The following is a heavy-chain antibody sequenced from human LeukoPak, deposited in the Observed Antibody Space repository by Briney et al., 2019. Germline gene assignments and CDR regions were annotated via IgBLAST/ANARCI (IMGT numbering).Heavy chain of an antibody. CDR3: AKGTPAYYYYYYMDV. CDR2: ISGSGGRT. Sequence: GGSLRLSCAASGLTFNSYAMSWVRQAPGKGLECVSGISGSGGRTDYADSVKGRFTISRDNAKNSLYLQMNSLRAEDTALYYCAKGTPAYYYYYYMDVWGKGTTVTISS. D-gene: IGHD4-23*01. V-gene: IGHV3-23*01. J-gene: IGHJ6*03. CDR1: GLTFNSYA.